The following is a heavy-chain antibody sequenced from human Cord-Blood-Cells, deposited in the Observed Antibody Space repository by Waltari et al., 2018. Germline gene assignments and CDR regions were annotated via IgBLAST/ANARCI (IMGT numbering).Heavy chain of an antibody. J-gene: IGHJ4*02. CDR2: IIPILGIA. V-gene: IGHV1-69*09. CDR3: ATLGGSSFDY. Sequence: QVQLVQSGAEVKKPGSSVKVSCKASGGTFSSYAISWVRQAPGQGLEWMGRIIPILGIANDAQKFQGRVTITADKSTGTAYMELSSLRSEDTAVYYCATLGGSSFDYWGQGTLVTVSS. D-gene: IGHD6-6*01. CDR1: GGTFSSYA.